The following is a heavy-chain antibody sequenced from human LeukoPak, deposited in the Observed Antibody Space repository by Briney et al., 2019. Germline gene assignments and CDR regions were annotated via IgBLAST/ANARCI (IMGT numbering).Heavy chain of an antibody. CDR1: GYTFTTYW. CDR2: IYPGDSDT. D-gene: IGHD1-26*01. J-gene: IGHJ4*02. V-gene: IGHV5-51*01. CDR3: ARHEDSGSCY. Sequence: GESLKISCKGSGYTFTTYWIGWVRQMPGKGLEWMGIIYPGDSDTRYSPSFEGQVTISADKSSSTAYLQWSSLRASDTAMYYCARHEDSGSCYWGQGTLVTVSS.